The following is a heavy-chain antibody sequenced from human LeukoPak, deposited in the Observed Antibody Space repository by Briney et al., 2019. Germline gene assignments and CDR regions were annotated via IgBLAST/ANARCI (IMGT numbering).Heavy chain of an antibody. D-gene: IGHD1-26*01. CDR2: INPNSGAT. CDR1: GYTFTDYY. V-gene: IGHV1-2*02. J-gene: IGHJ4*02. Sequence: ASVKVSCKGSGYTFTDYYMHWVRQAPGQGLEWMARINPNSGATAYAQRFQGRVTLTRDTSISTMYMELRTLTSGDTAVYYCARPSAVGAYIDYWGQGTPVTVSS. CDR3: ARPSAVGAYIDY.